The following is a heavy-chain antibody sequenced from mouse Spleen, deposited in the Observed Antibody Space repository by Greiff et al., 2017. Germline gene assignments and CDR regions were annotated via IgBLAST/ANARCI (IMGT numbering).Heavy chain of an antibody. CDR1: GFTFSDYG. V-gene: IGHV5-17*01. CDR3: ARRDDSYAMDY. Sequence: EVQVVESGGGLVKPGGSLKLSCAASGFTFSDYGMHWVRQAPEKGLEWVAYISSGSSTIYYADTVKGRFTISRDNAKNTLFLQMTSLRSEDTAMYYCARRDDSYAMDYWGQGTSVTVSS. J-gene: IGHJ4*01. CDR2: ISSGSSTI.